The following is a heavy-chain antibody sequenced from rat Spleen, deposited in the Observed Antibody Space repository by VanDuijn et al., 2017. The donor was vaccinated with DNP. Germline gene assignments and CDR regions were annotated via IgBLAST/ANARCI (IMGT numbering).Heavy chain of an antibody. J-gene: IGHJ1*01. CDR1: GFSLTNYG. D-gene: IGHD1-2*01. Sequence: QVQLKESGPGLVQPSQTLSLTCTVSGFSLTNYGVSWVRQPPGKGLEWIGAIWSGGSTDYNSALKSRRSISRDTSNSQVFLKMNSLQTEDTAMYSCARFPPGYSSYRDWYFDFWGPGTMVTVSS. CDR3: ARFPPGYSSYRDWYFDF. CDR2: IWSGGST. V-gene: IGHV2-16*01.